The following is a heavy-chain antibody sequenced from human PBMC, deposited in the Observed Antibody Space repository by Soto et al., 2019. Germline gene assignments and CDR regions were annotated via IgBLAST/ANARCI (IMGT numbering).Heavy chain of an antibody. CDR3: ARGETQQQRDY. D-gene: IGHD6-13*01. J-gene: IGHJ4*02. CDR1: GGSISSDRW. Sequence: SETLSLTCAGSGGSISSDRWWSWSRQPPGKGLQWIGEIYHSGSTKYNPSLKSRVIISVDKSKNQFSLKLSSVTDADTAVYYCARGETQQQRDYWGQGTLVT. CDR2: IYHSGST. V-gene: IGHV4-4*02.